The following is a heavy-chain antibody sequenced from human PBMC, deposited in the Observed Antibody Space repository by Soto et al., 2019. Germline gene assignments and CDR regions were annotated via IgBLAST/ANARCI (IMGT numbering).Heavy chain of an antibody. CDR1: GFTFSSYA. Sequence: QVQLVESGGGVVQPGRSLRLSCAASGFTFSSYAMHWVRQAPGKGLEWVAVISYDGSNKYYADSVKGRFTISRDNSKNTLYLQMNSLRAEDTAVYYCARDMGFGANIITGWFDPWGQGTLVTVSS. CDR3: ARDMGFGANIITGWFDP. J-gene: IGHJ5*02. D-gene: IGHD1-20*01. V-gene: IGHV3-30-3*01. CDR2: ISYDGSNK.